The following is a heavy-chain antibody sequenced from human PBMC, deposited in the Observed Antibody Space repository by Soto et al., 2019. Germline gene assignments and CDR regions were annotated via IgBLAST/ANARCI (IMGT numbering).Heavy chain of an antibody. J-gene: IGHJ6*02. D-gene: IGHD6-6*01. V-gene: IGHV3-48*03. Sequence: GGSLRLSCAASGFTFSTYEMNWVRQAPGKGLEWVSYISSSGSTIYYADSVKGRFTISRDNAKNSLYLQMNSLRAEDTAVYYCARDLAARYYGMDVWGQGTTVTVSS. CDR2: ISSSGSTI. CDR1: GFTFSTYE. CDR3: ARDLAARYYGMDV.